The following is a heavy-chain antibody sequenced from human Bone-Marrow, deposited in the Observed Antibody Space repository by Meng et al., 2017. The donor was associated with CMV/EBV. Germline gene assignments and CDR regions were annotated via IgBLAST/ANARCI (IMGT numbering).Heavy chain of an antibody. J-gene: IGHJ4*02. D-gene: IGHD5-24*01. Sequence: VRLGESGGGVVQPGRSLSLSCAAPGFTFSSYAMHWVRQAPGKGLEWVAVISYDGGNKYYADSVKGRFTISRDNSKNTLYLQMNSLRAEDTAVYYCASRDPGDYWGQGTLVTVSS. CDR2: ISYDGGNK. CDR3: ASRDPGDY. V-gene: IGHV3-30-3*01. CDR1: GFTFSSYA.